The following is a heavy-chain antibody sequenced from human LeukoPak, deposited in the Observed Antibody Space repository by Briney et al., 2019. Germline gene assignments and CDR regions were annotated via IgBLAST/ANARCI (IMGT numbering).Heavy chain of an antibody. Sequence: SSETLSLTCAVYGGSFSGYYWSWIRQPPGKGLEWIGEINHSGSTNYNPSLKSRVTISVDTSKNQFSLKLSSVTAADTAVYYCARGSSIAVAGRNYYYYYGMDVWGQGTTVTVSS. CDR3: ARGSSIAVAGRNYYYYYGMDV. D-gene: IGHD6-19*01. CDR1: GGSFSGYY. J-gene: IGHJ6*02. CDR2: INHSGST. V-gene: IGHV4-34*01.